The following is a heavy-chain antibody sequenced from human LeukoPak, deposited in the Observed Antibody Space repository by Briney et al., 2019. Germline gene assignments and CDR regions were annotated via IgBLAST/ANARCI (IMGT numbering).Heavy chain of an antibody. Sequence: SETLSLTCTVSGGSISSYYWSWIRQPPGKGLEWIGYIYYSGSTNYNPSLKSRVTISVDTSKNQFSLKLSSVTAADTAVYYCAGSSSTGAFDIWGQGTMVTVSS. CDR2: IYYSGST. D-gene: IGHD2-2*01. J-gene: IGHJ3*02. CDR3: AGSSSTGAFDI. V-gene: IGHV4-59*01. CDR1: GGSISSYY.